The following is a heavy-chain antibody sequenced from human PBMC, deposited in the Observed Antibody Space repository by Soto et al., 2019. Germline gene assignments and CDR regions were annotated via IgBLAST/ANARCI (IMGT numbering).Heavy chain of an antibody. V-gene: IGHV1-46*01. CDR1: GYTFTSYY. CDR2: INPSGGST. J-gene: IGHJ4*02. Sequence: QVQLVQSGAEVKKPGASVKVSCKASGYTFTSYYMHWVRQAPGQGLEWMGIINPSGGSTSYAQKFQGRVTMTRDTSTSTVYRELSSLRSEDTAGYYCAREAAREPLGTDYWGQGTLVTVSS. CDR3: AREAAREPLGTDY. D-gene: IGHD1-26*01.